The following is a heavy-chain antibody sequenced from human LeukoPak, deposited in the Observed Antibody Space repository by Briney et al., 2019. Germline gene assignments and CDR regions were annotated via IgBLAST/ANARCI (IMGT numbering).Heavy chain of an antibody. D-gene: IGHD3-3*01. CDR3: ARDFWSGYYSNSNYYYYYGMDV. V-gene: IGHV4-34*01. J-gene: IGHJ6*02. CDR1: GGSFSGYY. Sequence: SETLSLTCAVYGGSFSGYYWSWIRQPPGKWLEWIGEINHSGSTNYNPSLKSRVTISVDTSKNQFSLKLSSVTAADTAVYYCARDFWSGYYSNSNYYYYYGMDVWGQGTTVTVSS. CDR2: INHSGST.